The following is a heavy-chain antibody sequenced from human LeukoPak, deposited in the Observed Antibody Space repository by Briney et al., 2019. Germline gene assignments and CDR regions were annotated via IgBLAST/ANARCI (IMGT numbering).Heavy chain of an antibody. D-gene: IGHD1-26*01. CDR3: AREELGATNFFDY. CDR1: GGSISSYY. Sequence: SETLSLTCTVSGGSISSYYWSWIRQPPGKGLEWIGYIYYSGSTNYSPSLKSRVTISVDTSKNQFSLKLSSVTAADTAVYYCAREELGATNFFDYWGQGTLVTVSS. V-gene: IGHV4-59*01. J-gene: IGHJ4*02. CDR2: IYYSGST.